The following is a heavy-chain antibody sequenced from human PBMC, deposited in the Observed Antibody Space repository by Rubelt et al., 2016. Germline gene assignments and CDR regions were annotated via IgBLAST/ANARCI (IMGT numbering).Heavy chain of an antibody. V-gene: IGHV4-39*01. D-gene: IGHD6-19*01. J-gene: IGHJ4*02. CDR2: IYYSGST. CDR3: ARRGIAVAGRGNYFDY. CDR1: GGSISSSSYY. Sequence: QLQLQESGPGLVKPSETLSLTCTVSGGSISSSSYYWGWIRQPPGKGLEWIGSIYYSGSTYYNPSLMCRVTIYVDTSKHQFSLKLSSVTAADTAVYYCARRGIAVAGRGNYFDYWGQGTLVTVSS.